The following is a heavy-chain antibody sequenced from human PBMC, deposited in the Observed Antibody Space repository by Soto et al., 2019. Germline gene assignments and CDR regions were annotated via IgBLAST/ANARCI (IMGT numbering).Heavy chain of an antibody. Sequence: GGSLRLSCAASEFTFSNYAMSWVRQAPGKGLEWVSAISYGGGTTYYADSVKGRFTISRDNSKNTLYLQMNSLRAEDTAVYYCAKNPGYYYDSTGYHFAYWGQGTLVT. V-gene: IGHV3-23*01. D-gene: IGHD3-22*01. CDR3: AKNPGYYYDSTGYHFAY. CDR2: ISYGGGTT. J-gene: IGHJ4*02. CDR1: EFTFSNYA.